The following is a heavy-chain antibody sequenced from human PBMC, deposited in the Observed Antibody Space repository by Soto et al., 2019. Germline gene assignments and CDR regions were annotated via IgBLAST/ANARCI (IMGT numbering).Heavy chain of an antibody. J-gene: IGHJ3*01. D-gene: IGHD6-19*01. Sequence: QVQLQQWGAGLLKPSETLSLICGVYGGTFSGYYWTWIRQPPGQGLEWIGEVNPSGSTNYNPSLKSRVTISADTSKNQFSLKLNSVAAADTAVYYCARGPWAGTRRPFDFWGRGTMVTVSS. CDR2: VNPSGST. CDR3: ARGPWAGTRRPFDF. CDR1: GGTFSGYY. V-gene: IGHV4-34*01.